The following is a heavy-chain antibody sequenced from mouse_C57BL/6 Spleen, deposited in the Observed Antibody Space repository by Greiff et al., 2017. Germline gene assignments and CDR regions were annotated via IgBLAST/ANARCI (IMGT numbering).Heavy chain of an antibody. CDR2: IDPEDGDT. V-gene: IGHV14-1*01. J-gene: IGHJ3*01. D-gene: IGHD2-3*01. CDR1: GFNIKDYY. Sequence: VQLQQSGAELVRPGASVKLSCTASGFNIKDYYMHWVKQRPEQGLEWIGRIDPEDGDTEYAPKFQGKATMTADTSSNTAYLQLSSLTSEDTAVYYCTSIYDGYYVWFAYWGQGTLVTVSA. CDR3: TSIYDGYYVWFAY.